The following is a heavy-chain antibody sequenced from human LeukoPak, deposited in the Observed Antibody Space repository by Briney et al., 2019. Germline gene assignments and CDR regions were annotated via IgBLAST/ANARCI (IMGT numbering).Heavy chain of an antibody. CDR3: ARDGPDCSGGSCYEGY. CDR2: INPSGGGT. Sequence: ASVKVSCKASGYTFTSYYMHWVRQAPGQGLEWMGIINPSGGGTSYAQKFQGRVTMTRDTSTSTVYMELSSLRSEDTAVYYCARDGPDCSGGSCYEGYWGQGTLVTVSS. J-gene: IGHJ4*02. V-gene: IGHV1-46*01. D-gene: IGHD2-15*01. CDR1: GYTFTSYY.